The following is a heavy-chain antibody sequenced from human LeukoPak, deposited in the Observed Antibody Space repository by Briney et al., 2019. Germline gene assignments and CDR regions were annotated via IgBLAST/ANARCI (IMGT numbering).Heavy chain of an antibody. D-gene: IGHD3-10*01. CDR1: GYSISSGYY. CDR3: TRGGLVRGITHWFDP. V-gene: IGHV4-38-2*02. J-gene: IGHJ5*02. CDR2: IYHSGST. Sequence: SSETLSLTCTVSGYSISSGYYWGWIRQPPGKGLEWIGSIYHSGSTYYNPSLKSRVTISVDTSKNQFSLQLNSVTPEDTAVYYCTRGGLVRGITHWFDPWSQGTLVTVSS.